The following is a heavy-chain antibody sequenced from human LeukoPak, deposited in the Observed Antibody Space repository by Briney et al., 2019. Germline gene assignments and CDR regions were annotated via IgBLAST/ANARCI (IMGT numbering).Heavy chain of an antibody. CDR2: INPSGGST. Sequence: ASVKVSCTASGYTFTSYYMHWVRQAPGQGLEWMGIINPSGGSTSYAQKFQGRVTMTRDTSTSTVYMELSSLRSEDTAVYYCAREKRIAVAGTKGGPYNWFDPWGQGTLVTVSS. D-gene: IGHD6-19*01. J-gene: IGHJ5*02. CDR3: AREKRIAVAGTKGGPYNWFDP. V-gene: IGHV1-46*01. CDR1: GYTFTSYY.